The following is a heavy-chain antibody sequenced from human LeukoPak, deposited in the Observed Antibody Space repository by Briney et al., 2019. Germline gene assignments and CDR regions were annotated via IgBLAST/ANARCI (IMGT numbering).Heavy chain of an antibody. CDR1: GGSISSSSYY. Sequence: PSETLSLTCTVSGGSISSSSYYWGWIRQPPGKGLEWIGSIYYSGSTYYNPSLKSRVTISVDTSKNQFSLKLSSVTAADTAVYYCARDEGHGLSPFDIWGQGTMVTVSS. CDR3: ARDEGHGLSPFDI. CDR2: IYYSGST. J-gene: IGHJ3*02. D-gene: IGHD4-17*01. V-gene: IGHV4-39*07.